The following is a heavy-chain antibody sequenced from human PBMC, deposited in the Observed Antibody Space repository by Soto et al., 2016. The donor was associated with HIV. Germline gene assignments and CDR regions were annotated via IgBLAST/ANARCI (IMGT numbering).Heavy chain of an antibody. J-gene: IGHJ4*02. V-gene: IGHV3-21*01. CDR2: ISGSTNYI. CDR3: TRDDSSGWERSKFDY. CDR1: GFTFKTFS. D-gene: IGHD6-19*01. Sequence: EVQLVESGGGLVKPGGSLRLSCVVSGFTFKTFSMSWVRQAPGKGLEWASSISGSTNYIYYAHSVKGRFTISRDNANNSLFLQMNSLRAEDTAMYFCTRDDSSGWERSKFDYWGQGTLVTVSS.